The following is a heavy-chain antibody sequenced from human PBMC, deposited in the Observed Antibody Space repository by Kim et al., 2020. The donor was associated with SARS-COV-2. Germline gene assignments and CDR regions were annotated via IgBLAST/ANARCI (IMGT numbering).Heavy chain of an antibody. CDR2: IYYSGST. CDR1: GGSISSSSYY. J-gene: IGHJ4*02. Sequence: SETLSLTCTVSGGSISSSSYYWGWIRQPPGKGLEWIGSIYYSGSTYYNPSLKSRVTISIDTSKNQFSLKLSSVTAADTAVYYCARHRMGWLLLQSTHYYFDYWGQGTLVTVSS. V-gene: IGHV4-39*01. D-gene: IGHD2-15*01. CDR3: ARHRMGWLLLQSTHYYFDY.